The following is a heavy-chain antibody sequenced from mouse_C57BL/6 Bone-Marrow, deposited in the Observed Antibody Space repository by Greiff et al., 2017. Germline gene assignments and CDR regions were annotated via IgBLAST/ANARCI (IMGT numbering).Heavy chain of an antibody. D-gene: IGHD2-1*01. CDR1: GYAFTNYL. Sequence: VQLQQSGAELVRPGTSVKVSCKASGYAFTNYLIEWVKQRPGQGLEWIGVINPGSGGTNYNEKFKGKATLTADKSSSTAYMQLSSLTSEDSAVYFCARLAGNYDYFDYWGQGTTLTVSS. CDR2: INPGSGGT. CDR3: ARLAGNYDYFDY. V-gene: IGHV1-54*01. J-gene: IGHJ2*01.